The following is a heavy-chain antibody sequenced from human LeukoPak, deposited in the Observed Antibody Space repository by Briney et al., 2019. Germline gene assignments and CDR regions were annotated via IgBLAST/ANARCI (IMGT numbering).Heavy chain of an antibody. J-gene: IGHJ4*02. CDR2: IKQDGSAK. Sequence: GGSLRLSCTASGFTFSDYWMTWVRQAPGEGLEWVANIKQDGSAKYYVDSVKGRFTISRDNAKNSLYLQMDSLRVEDTATYYCARWRGSTSERSDYWGQGTLVTVSS. V-gene: IGHV3-7*01. CDR1: GFTFSDYW. D-gene: IGHD2-2*01. CDR3: ARWRGSTSERSDY.